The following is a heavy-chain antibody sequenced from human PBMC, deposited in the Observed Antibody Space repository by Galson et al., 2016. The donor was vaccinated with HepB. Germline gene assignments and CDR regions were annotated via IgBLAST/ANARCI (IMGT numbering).Heavy chain of an antibody. Sequence: PALVKPTQTLMLTCTFSGFSLTTSGVGVGWIRQPPGKALEWLALIYWDDDKRYSPSLKSRLTIIKDTSKNQVDLTMANMDPVDTATYYCGHLFFGANSLYFDHWGQGILVTVSS. J-gene: IGHJ4*02. V-gene: IGHV2-5*02. CDR1: GFSLTTSGVG. CDR2: IYWDDDK. D-gene: IGHD4-23*01. CDR3: GHLFFGANSLYFDH.